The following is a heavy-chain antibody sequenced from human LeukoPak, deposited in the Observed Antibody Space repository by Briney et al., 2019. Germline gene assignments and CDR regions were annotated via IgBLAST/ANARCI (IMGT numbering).Heavy chain of an antibody. V-gene: IGHV1-2*02. J-gene: IGHJ5*02. CDR1: GYTFTGYY. Sequence: ASVKVSCKASGYTFTGYYMHWVRQAPGQGLEWMGWINPNSGGTNYAQKFQGRVTMTRDTPISTAYMELSRLRSDDTAVYYCARVSRVVAAMPLGWFDPWGQGTLVTVSS. CDR3: ARVSRVVAAMPLGWFDP. D-gene: IGHD2-15*01. CDR2: INPNSGGT.